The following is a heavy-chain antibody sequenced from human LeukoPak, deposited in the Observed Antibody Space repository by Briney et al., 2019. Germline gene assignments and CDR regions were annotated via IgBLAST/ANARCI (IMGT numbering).Heavy chain of an antibody. V-gene: IGHV3-23*01. CDR1: GFTFRTNA. CDR2: ISATNT. Sequence: GGSLRLSCAASGFTFRTNAMSWVRQAPGKGLEWVSAISATNTYYADAVKGRFTISRDDSKNTVYLHMNSLAAEDRAVYYCVKEHVDRGFTRSFEIWGQGTVVTVSS. D-gene: IGHD3-10*01. J-gene: IGHJ3*02. CDR3: VKEHVDRGFTRSFEI.